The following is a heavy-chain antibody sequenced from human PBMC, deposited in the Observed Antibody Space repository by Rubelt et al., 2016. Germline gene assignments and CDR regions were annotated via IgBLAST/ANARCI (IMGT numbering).Heavy chain of an antibody. CDR3: ARGGVTMIVVVIEDTFDY. J-gene: IGHJ4*02. V-gene: IGHV3-7*01. D-gene: IGHD3-22*01. CDR2: IKQDGSEK. Sequence: ANIKQDGSEKYYVDSVKGRFTISSDNAKNSLYLQMNSLSDEDTAVYYCARGGVTMIVVVIEDTFDYWGQGTLVTVSS.